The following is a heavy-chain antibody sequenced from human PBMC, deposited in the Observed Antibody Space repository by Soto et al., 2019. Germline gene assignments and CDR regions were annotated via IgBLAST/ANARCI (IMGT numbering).Heavy chain of an antibody. CDR3: ARTFWSGYLTN. Sequence: ASVKVSCKASGYTFTSYAMHWVRQAPGQRLEWMGWINAGNDNTKYSQKFQGRVTITRDTSASTAYMELSSLRSEDTAVYYCARTFWSGYLTNWGQGTLVTVSS. V-gene: IGHV1-3*01. D-gene: IGHD3-3*01. CDR2: INAGNDNT. CDR1: GYTFTSYA. J-gene: IGHJ4*02.